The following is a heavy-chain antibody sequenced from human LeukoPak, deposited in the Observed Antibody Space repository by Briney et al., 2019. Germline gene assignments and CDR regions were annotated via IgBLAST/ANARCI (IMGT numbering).Heavy chain of an antibody. J-gene: IGHJ4*02. CDR2: ISGSGDIT. D-gene: IGHD2-2*01. V-gene: IGHV3-21*01. CDR1: GFTFSAYV. CDR3: ARTSTSSDDY. Sequence: GGSLRLSCAASGFTFSAYVMSWVRQAPGKGLEWVSSISGSGDITYYADSVKGRFTISRDNAKNSLYLQMNSLRAEDTAVYYCARTSTSSDDYWGQGTLVTVSS.